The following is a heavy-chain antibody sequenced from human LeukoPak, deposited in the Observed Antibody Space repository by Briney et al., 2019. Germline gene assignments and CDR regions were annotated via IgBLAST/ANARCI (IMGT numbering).Heavy chain of an antibody. Sequence: SETLSLTCAVSGASISGSGYYLGWVRQPPGKGLEWIGVIYYGGSTYYHPSLKSRVTISMDTSKSQVSLRLTSLTAADTAVYYCAGGVGATTYFWGQGTLVTVSS. CDR1: GASISGSGYY. J-gene: IGHJ4*02. D-gene: IGHD1-26*01. V-gene: IGHV4-39*07. CDR3: AGGVGATTYF. CDR2: IYYGGST.